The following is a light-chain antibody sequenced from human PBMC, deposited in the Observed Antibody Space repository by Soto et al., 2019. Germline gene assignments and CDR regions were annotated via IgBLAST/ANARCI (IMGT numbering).Light chain of an antibody. V-gene: IGLV1-44*01. J-gene: IGLJ2*01. CDR1: SSNIGGNT. Sequence: QSVLTQPPSASGTPGQRVTISCSGTSSNIGGNTVNWYQQLPGTAPKLLIYRSDQRPSGVPDRFTGSKSGTSASLAISGLRSEDEAVYYCAAWGDSLVFGGGTKVTVL. CDR3: AAWGDSLV. CDR2: RSD.